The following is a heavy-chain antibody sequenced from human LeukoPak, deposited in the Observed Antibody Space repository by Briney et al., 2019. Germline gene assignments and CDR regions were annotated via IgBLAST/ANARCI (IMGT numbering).Heavy chain of an antibody. CDR1: GYSISSGYY. CDR2: IYHSGST. CDR3: ASGSPIIGFGVVITHGRGKLFDY. D-gene: IGHD3-3*01. J-gene: IGHJ4*02. V-gene: IGHV4-38-2*02. Sequence: PSETLSLTCTVSGYSISSGYYWGWIRQPPGKGLEWIGSIYHSGSTYYNPSLKSRVTISVDTSKNQFSLKLSSVTAADTAVYYCASGSPIIGFGVVITHGRGKLFDYWGQGTLSPSPQ.